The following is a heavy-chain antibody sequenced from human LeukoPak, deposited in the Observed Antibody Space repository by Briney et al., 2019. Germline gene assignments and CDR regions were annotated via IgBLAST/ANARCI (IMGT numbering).Heavy chain of an antibody. CDR1: GFTFRSAW. J-gene: IGHJ4*02. V-gene: IGHV3-7*01. CDR3: TSANYGPAY. Sequence: GGSLRLSCAASGFTFRSAWMSWFRQAPGKGLEWVANVNQDGSGKYYVDSVKGRFTISKDNAKNSLYLQMNSLRAEDTAVYYCTSANYGPAYWGQGTLVTVSS. CDR2: VNQDGSGK. D-gene: IGHD5-24*01.